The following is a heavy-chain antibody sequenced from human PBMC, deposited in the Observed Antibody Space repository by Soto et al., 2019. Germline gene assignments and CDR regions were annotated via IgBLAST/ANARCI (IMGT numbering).Heavy chain of an antibody. Sequence: QVQLQEPGPGLVKPSQTLSLACTVSGGAVSCGGYYWSWIRQYPGKGLEWIGYMYYTGRSYYNPSLKSRVTISIDTSKNQFSLKLNSVTAADTAVYSCARTGGYCSGGARYHHYLDYWAQGTLVTVSS. V-gene: IGHV4-31*03. CDR1: GGAVSCGGYY. D-gene: IGHD2-15*01. J-gene: IGHJ4*02. CDR2: MYYTGRS. CDR3: ARTGGYCSGGARYHHYLDY.